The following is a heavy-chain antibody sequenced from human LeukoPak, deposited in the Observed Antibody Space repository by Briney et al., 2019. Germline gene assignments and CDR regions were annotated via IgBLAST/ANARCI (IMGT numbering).Heavy chain of an antibody. D-gene: IGHD5-12*01. CDR3: ARAISGYEAFDY. J-gene: IGHJ4*02. Sequence: LGTPSLTCTVPRGSLSSYYWSWIRETPREGQEWIGYIYYSGSNNYNPSLKSRVTISVDTSKNQFSLKLSSVTAADTAVYYCARAISGYEAFDYWGQGTLVTVSS. CDR2: IYYSGSN. CDR1: RGSLSSYY. V-gene: IGHV4-59*01.